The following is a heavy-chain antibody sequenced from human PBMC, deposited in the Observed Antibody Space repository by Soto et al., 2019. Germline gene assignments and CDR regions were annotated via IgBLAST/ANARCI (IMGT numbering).Heavy chain of an antibody. CDR1: GFTFSSSW. J-gene: IGHJ4*02. CDR3: VTGWSEY. Sequence: PGGSLRLSCVVSGFTFSSSWMHWVRQGPGKGLVWVSRMNPDGSAINYADSVKGRFTTSRDNAKNILYLQMNSLRAEDTALYYGVTGWSEYWGQGTLVTVSS. D-gene: IGHD2-15*01. CDR2: MNPDGSAI. V-gene: IGHV3-74*01.